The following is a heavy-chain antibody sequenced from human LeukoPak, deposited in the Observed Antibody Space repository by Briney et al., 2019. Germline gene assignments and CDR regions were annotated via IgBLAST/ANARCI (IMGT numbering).Heavy chain of an antibody. J-gene: IGHJ4*02. D-gene: IGHD1-26*01. CDR2: IVVGSGNT. Sequence: SVKVSCKASGFPFTSSAMQWVRQARGQRLEWIGWIVVGSGNTNYAQKFQERVTITRDMSTSTAYMELSSLRSEDTAVYYCAARGSSGSYYDFDYWGQGTLVTVSS. CDR3: AARGSSGSYYDFDY. V-gene: IGHV1-58*02. CDR1: GFPFTSSA.